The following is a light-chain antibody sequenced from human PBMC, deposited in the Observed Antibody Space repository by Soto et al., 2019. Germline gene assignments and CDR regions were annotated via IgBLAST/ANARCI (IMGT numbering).Light chain of an antibody. CDR3: QQRAN. Sequence: EIVLTQSPASLALSPGERATLSCRASLSVSGYLAWYQQRPNQAPRLLIHGTSNRATGIPARFSGEGSGTDFTLTISSLEAEDSAVYYCQQRANFGQGTRLEIK. CDR1: LSVSGY. V-gene: IGKV3-11*01. J-gene: IGKJ5*01. CDR2: GTS.